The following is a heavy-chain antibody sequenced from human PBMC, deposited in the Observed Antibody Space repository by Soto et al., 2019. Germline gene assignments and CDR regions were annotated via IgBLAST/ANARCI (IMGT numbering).Heavy chain of an antibody. CDR3: ARVPLYDILRAFDV. D-gene: IGHD3-9*01. J-gene: IGHJ3*01. Sequence: QVQLQESGPGLVKPSQTLSLSCTVSGASITSADYFWSWVRQPPGKGLEWIGYHRYTGSTYYNPPLKSRVTISVDTSRNQFSLKLNSVTAADTAVYYCARVPLYDILRAFDVWGQGKMVIVSS. CDR1: GASITSADYF. CDR2: HRYTGST. V-gene: IGHV4-30-4*01.